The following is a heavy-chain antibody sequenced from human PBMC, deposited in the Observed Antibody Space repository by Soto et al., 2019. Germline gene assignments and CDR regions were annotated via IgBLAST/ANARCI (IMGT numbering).Heavy chain of an antibody. D-gene: IGHD1-1*01. CDR1: GFSFGSYA. V-gene: IGHV3-23*01. CDR2: ISGSDGKT. Sequence: PGGSLRLSCAASGFSFGSYALSWVRQAPGKGLEWVSTISGSDGKTFYADSVKGRFSISRDTSQSTLYLQMNSLRADDTALYYCATQDFRGTTGTTWGQGTLVTVSS. CDR3: ATQDFRGTTGTT. J-gene: IGHJ4*02.